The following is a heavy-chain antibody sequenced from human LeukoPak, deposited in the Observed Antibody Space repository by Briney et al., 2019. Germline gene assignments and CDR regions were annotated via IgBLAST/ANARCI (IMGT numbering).Heavy chain of an antibody. CDR1: GFTFSSYA. J-gene: IGHJ4*02. V-gene: IGHV3-23*01. Sequence: GGSLRLSCAASGFTFSSYAMGWVRQAPGKGLEWVSAISGSGGSTYYADSVKGRFTISRDNSKNTLYLQMNSLRAEDTAVYYCAKGGGEDSSGYYYFDCWGQGTLVTVSS. CDR3: AKGGGEDSSGYYYFDC. D-gene: IGHD3-22*01. CDR2: ISGSGGST.